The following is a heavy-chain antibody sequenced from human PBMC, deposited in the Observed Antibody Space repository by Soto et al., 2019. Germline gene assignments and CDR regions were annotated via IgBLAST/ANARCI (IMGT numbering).Heavy chain of an antibody. Sequence: QVQLVQSGAEVKKPGASVKVSCKASGYTFTSYGISWVRQAPGQGLEWLGWISAYNGNTNYAQKVQDRVTMTTDTSTSTAYMELRSLRYDDTAVYYCARDVGCGADCYYIYYYGMDVWGQGTTVTVSS. J-gene: IGHJ6*02. CDR2: ISAYNGNT. V-gene: IGHV1-18*04. CDR1: GYTFTSYG. D-gene: IGHD2-21*02. CDR3: ARDVGCGADCYYIYYYGMDV.